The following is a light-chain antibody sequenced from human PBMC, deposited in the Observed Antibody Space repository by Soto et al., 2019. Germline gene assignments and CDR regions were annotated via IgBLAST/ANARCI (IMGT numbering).Light chain of an antibody. V-gene: IGLV2-8*01. CDR2: EVS. CDR3: SSYAGSNDRWV. CDR1: SSDIGGYNY. Sequence: QSALTQPPSASGSPGQSVTISCTGTSSDIGGYNYVSWYQQHPGKAPKLMIHEVSKRPSGVPDRFSGSKSGNTASLTVSGLQDEDEADYYCSSYAGSNDRWVFGGGTKLTVL. J-gene: IGLJ3*02.